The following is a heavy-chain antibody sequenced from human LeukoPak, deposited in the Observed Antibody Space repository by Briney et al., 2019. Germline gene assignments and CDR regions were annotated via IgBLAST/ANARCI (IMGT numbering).Heavy chain of an antibody. CDR1: GYSFTSYY. J-gene: IGHJ2*01. CDR3: ARDLGGGPYGWGKFDL. CDR2: INPSGGST. D-gene: IGHD3-10*01. V-gene: IGHV1-46*01. Sequence: ASVKVSCKASGYSFTSYYMHWVRQAPGQGLEWMGIINPSGGSTSYAQKFQGRVTMTRDTSTSTVYMELSSLRSEDTAVYYCARDLGGGPYGWGKFDLWGRGTLVAVSS.